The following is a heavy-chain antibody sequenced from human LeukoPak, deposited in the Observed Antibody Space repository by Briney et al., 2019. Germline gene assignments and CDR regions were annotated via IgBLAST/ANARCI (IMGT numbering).Heavy chain of an antibody. J-gene: IGHJ3*02. V-gene: IGHV3-48*04. CDR3: ARDIRPTIFGVAPGAFDI. Sequence: GGSLRLSCAASGFTFSSYSMNWVRQAPGKGLEWVSYISSSSSTIYYADSVKGRFTISRDNAKNSLYLQMNSLRAEDTAVYYCARDIRPTIFGVAPGAFDIWGQGTMVTVSS. CDR1: GFTFSSYS. D-gene: IGHD3-3*01. CDR2: ISSSSSTI.